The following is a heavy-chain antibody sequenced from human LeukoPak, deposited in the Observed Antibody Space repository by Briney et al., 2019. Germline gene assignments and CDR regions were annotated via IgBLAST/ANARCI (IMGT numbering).Heavy chain of an antibody. CDR2: ICPGDSDT. J-gene: IGHJ4*02. CDR3: ARREDNYYDSSGSADY. V-gene: IGHV5-51*01. CDR1: GYSFTSYW. Sequence: ESLKSSCKGSGYSFTSYWIGWVRQMPGKGLEWMGIICPGDSDTRYSPSFQGQVTISADKSISTAYLQWSSLRASDTAMYYCARREDNYYDSSGSADYWGQGTLVTVSS. D-gene: IGHD3-22*01.